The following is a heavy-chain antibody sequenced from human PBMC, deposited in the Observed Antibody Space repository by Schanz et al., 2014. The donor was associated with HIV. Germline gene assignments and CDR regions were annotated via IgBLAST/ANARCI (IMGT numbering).Heavy chain of an antibody. D-gene: IGHD1-26*01. J-gene: IGHJ5*02. CDR3: ARASYSGTYYTWFDP. V-gene: IGHV1-8*01. CDR2: MNPNSGNT. CDR1: GYTFTSYD. Sequence: QVQLVQSGAEVKKPGASVKVSCKASGYTFTSYDINWVRQATGQGLEWMGWMNPNSGNTGYAQKFQGRVTMTRNTSISTAYMELSSLRSEDSAIYYCARASYSGTYYTWFDPWGQGTLVTVSS.